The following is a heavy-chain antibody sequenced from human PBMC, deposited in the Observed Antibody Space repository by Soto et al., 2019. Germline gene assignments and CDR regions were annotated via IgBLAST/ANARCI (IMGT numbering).Heavy chain of an antibody. CDR3: ARGHYYGSGSYPAPVDY. CDR2: ISGSGGST. J-gene: IGHJ4*02. V-gene: IGHV3-23*01. Sequence: SGGSLRLSCAASGFTFSSYAMSWVRQAPGKGLEWVSAISGSGGSTYYADSVKGRFTISRDNSKNTLYLQMNSLRAEDTAVYYCARGHYYGSGSYPAPVDYWGQGTLVTVSS. CDR1: GFTFSSYA. D-gene: IGHD3-10*01.